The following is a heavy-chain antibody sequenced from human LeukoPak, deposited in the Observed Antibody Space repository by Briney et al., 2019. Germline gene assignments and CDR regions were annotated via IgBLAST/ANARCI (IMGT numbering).Heavy chain of an antibody. D-gene: IGHD2-2*01. CDR1: GYSISSGYY. CDR3: ARDCSSTSCRRGWFDP. CDR2: IYHSGST. Sequence: PSETLSLTCTVSGYSISSGYYWGWIRQPPGKGLEWIGSIYHSGSTYYNPSLKSRVTISVDTSKNQFSLKLSSVTAVDTAVYYCARDCSSTSCRRGWFDPWGQGTLVTVSS. J-gene: IGHJ5*02. V-gene: IGHV4-38-2*02.